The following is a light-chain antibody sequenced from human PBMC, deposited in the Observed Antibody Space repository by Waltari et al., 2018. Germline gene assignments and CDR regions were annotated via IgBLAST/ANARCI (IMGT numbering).Light chain of an antibody. J-gene: IGKJ1*01. CDR1: QYISTY. CDR3: QQSYDTPRT. Sequence: DFNITTAPPSLSASVGHRLATTSRASQYISTYLNWYQQKPGKGHTLLIYAASTLQSGVPSRFSGSGSGTDFTFTISSLQLEDFATYYCQQSYDTPRTFGQGTKVEVK. V-gene: IGKV1-39*01. CDR2: AAS.